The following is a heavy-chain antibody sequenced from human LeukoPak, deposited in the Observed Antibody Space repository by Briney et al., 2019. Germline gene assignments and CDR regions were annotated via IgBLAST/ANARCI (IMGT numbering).Heavy chain of an antibody. D-gene: IGHD3-3*01. CDR2: INHSGST. CDR1: GGPFSGYY. J-gene: IGHJ3*02. V-gene: IGHV4-34*01. CDR3: ARPGGSFWGGGSYAFDI. Sequence: SETLSLTCAVYGGPFSGYYWSWIRQSPGKGLEWIGEINHSGSTNYNPSLRNRFIISLDTSKNQLSLKVTSVTAADTAVYYCARPGGSFWGGGSYAFDIWGQGTAVTVSS.